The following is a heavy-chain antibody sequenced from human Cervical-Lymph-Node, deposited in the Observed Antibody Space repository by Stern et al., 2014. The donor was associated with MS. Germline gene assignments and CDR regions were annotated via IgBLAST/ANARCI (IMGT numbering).Heavy chain of an antibody. CDR1: GYTFTGYY. J-gene: IGHJ4*02. D-gene: IGHD6-19*01. V-gene: IGHV1-2*06. CDR2: INPNSGGT. CDR3: AREAAMAVAGTGVDY. Sequence: VQLVQSGAEVKKPGASVKVSCKASGYTFTGYYMHWVRQAPGQGLEWMGRINPNSGGTNSAQKFQGKVTMTRATSIRTAYMELSRLRSDDTAVYYCAREAAMAVAGTGVDYWGQGTLVTVSS.